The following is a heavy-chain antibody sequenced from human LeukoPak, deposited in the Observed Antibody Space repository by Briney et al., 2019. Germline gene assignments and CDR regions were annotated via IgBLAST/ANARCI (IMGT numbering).Heavy chain of an antibody. D-gene: IGHD3-16*01. CDR1: GFTVSSNY. J-gene: IGHJ4*02. V-gene: IGHV3-53*01. Sequence: GGSLRLSCAASGFTVSSNYMSWVRQAPGKGLEWVSVIYSGGSTYYADSVKGRFTISRDNSKNTLYLQMNSLRAEDTAVYYCARVWGIEAYFDYWGQGTLVTVSS. CDR3: ARVWGIEAYFDY. CDR2: IYSGGST.